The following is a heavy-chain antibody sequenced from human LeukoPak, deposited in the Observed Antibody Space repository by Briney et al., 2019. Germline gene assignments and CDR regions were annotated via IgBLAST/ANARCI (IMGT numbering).Heavy chain of an antibody. CDR1: GFTFSNYA. J-gene: IGHJ4*02. CDR2: IKGKTDSGTT. D-gene: IGHD4-23*01. CDR3: TTEFGGQGY. V-gene: IGHV3-15*01. Sequence: GGSLRLSCAASGFTFSNYAMNWVRPAPGKGREWVGRIKGKTDSGTTDYAAPVKGRFTISRDDSKNTLYLQMNSLKTEDTAVYYCTTEFGGQGYWGQGTLVTVSS.